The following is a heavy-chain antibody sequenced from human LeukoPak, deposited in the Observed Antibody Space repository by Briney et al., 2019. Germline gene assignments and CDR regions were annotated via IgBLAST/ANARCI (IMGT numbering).Heavy chain of an antibody. J-gene: IGHJ4*02. D-gene: IGHD3-9*01. V-gene: IGHV3-15*01. CDR1: GFTFSNAW. CDR2: MKSKTDGGTT. Sequence: GGSRRLSCAAAGFTFSNAWMSWVRQAPGEGLEWVGRMKSKTDGGTTDYAAPVKGRFTISRDDSKNTLYLQMNSLKTEDTAVYYCTTDLSIYDILTGYHDYWGQGTLVTVSS. CDR3: TTDLSIYDILTGYHDY.